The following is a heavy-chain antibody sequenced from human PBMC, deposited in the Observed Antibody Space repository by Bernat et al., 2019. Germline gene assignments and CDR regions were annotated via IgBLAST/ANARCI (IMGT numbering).Heavy chain of an antibody. D-gene: IGHD2-8*01. CDR2: ISYDGSNK. V-gene: IGHV3-30*18. CDR3: AKDLMEEYCTNGVCYYYYGMDV. Sequence: QVQLVESGGGVVQPGRSLRLSCAASGFTFSSYGMHWVRQAPGKGLEWVAVISYDGSNKYYADSVKGGFTISRDNCKSTLYLQMNSLRAEDTAVYYCAKDLMEEYCTNGVCYYYYGMDVWGQGTTVTVSS. J-gene: IGHJ6*02. CDR1: GFTFSSYG.